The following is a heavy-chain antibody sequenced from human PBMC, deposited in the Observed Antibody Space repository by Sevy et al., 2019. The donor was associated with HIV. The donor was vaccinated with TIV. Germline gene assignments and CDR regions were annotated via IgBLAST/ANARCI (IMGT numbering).Heavy chain of an antibody. D-gene: IGHD3-3*01. CDR1: GFTFSSYS. Sequence: GGSLRLSCAASGFTFSSYSMNWVRQAPGKGLEWVSYISSSSSTIYYADSVKGRFTISRDNAKNSLYLQMNSLRDEDTAVYYCARATHSSILEWLLLNYFDYWGQRTLVTVSS. CDR3: ARATHSSILEWLLLNYFDY. J-gene: IGHJ4*02. V-gene: IGHV3-48*02. CDR2: ISSSSSTI.